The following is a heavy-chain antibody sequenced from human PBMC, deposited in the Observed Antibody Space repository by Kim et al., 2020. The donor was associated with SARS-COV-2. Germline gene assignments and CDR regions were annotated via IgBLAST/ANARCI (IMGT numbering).Heavy chain of an antibody. CDR3: TRDRPMSN. J-gene: IGHJ4*02. V-gene: IGHV3-53*01. D-gene: IGHD3-10*02. CDR1: GFTVSSND. Sequence: GGSLRLSCAASGFTVSSNDMSWVRQAPGKGLDWVSVIYSGGETYYADSVKGRFSISRDNSKNTVYLQMNSLRAEDTAGYYCTRDRPMSNWVQGTQVTVSS. CDR2: IYSGGET.